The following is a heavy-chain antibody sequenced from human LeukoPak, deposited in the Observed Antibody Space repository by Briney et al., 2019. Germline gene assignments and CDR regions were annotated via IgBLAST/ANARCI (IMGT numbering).Heavy chain of an antibody. V-gene: IGHV3-23*01. D-gene: IGHD6-13*01. Sequence: HPGGSLRLSCAASGFTFSSYALSWVRQAPGKGVEWVSGISENGGTTFYADSVKGRFTITRDNSKNTLYVQMNSLRGEDTGVYYCAKDYGPKQLVFFDSWGQGTLVTVSS. CDR3: AKDYGPKQLVFFDS. CDR2: ISENGGTT. J-gene: IGHJ4*02. CDR1: GFTFSSYA.